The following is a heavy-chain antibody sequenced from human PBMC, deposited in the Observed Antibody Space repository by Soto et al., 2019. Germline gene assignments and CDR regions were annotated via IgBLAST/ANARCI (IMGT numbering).Heavy chain of an antibody. D-gene: IGHD1-26*01. CDR3: ARRDPGAYFQH. V-gene: IGHV3-21*01. J-gene: IGHJ1*01. CDR1: GFTFSSYS. Sequence: GGSLRLSCAASGFTFSSYSMNWVRQAPGKGLEWVSSISSSSSYIYSADSVKGRFTISRDNAKNSLYLQMNSLRAEDTAIYYRARRDPGAYFQHWGQGTLVTVSS. CDR2: ISSSSSYI.